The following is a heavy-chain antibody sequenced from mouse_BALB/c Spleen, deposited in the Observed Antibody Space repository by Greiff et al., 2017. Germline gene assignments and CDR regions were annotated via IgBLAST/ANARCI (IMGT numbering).Heavy chain of an antibody. J-gene: IGHJ4*01. CDR2: INPSSGYT. V-gene: IGHV1-4*01. CDR1: GYTFTSYT. Sequence: ESGAELARPGASVKMSCKASGYTFTSYTMHWVKQRPGQGLEWIGYINPSSGYTNYNQKFKDKATLTADKSSSTAYMQLSSLTSEDSAVYYCARDGIYYDYDNYAMDYWGQGTSVTVSS. CDR3: ARDGIYYDYDNYAMDY. D-gene: IGHD2-4*01.